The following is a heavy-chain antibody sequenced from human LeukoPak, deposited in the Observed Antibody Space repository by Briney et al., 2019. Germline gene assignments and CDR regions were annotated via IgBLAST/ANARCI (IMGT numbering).Heavy chain of an antibody. CDR1: GFTFSSYA. V-gene: IGHV3-23*01. CDR3: AKDVPPFGVVGREIDP. Sequence: PGGSLRLSCAASGFTFSSYAMSWVRQTPGKGLEWVSAISGSGGSTYYADSVKGRFTISRDNSKNTLYLQMNSLRAEDTAAYYCAKDVPPFGVVGREIDPWGQGTLVTVSS. CDR2: ISGSGGST. D-gene: IGHD3-3*01. J-gene: IGHJ5*02.